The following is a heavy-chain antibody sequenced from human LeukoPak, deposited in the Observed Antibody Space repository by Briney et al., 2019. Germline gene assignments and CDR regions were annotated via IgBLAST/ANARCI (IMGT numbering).Heavy chain of an antibody. Sequence: ASVKVSCKASGYTFTSYDINWVRQATGQGLEWMGWMNPNSGHTGYAQKFQGRVTMTRNTSISTAYMELSSLRSEDTAVYYCARVEVAAAGDHMDGWGKGTPGTISS. CDR1: GYTFTSYD. V-gene: IGHV1-8*01. CDR2: MNPNSGHT. J-gene: IGHJ6*03. D-gene: IGHD6-13*01. CDR3: ARVEVAAAGDHMDG.